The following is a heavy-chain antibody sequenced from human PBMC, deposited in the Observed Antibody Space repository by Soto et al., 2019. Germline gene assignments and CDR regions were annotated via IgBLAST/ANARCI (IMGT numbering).Heavy chain of an antibody. CDR1: GGTFSSYA. CDR3: ARNAGAGTVSDY. D-gene: IGHD6-19*01. J-gene: IGHJ4*02. CDR2: IIPIFGTA. V-gene: IGHV1-69*13. Sequence: SVKVSCKASGGTFSSYAISWVREAPGQGLEWMGGIIPIFGTANYAQKFQGRVTITADESTSTAYMELSSLRSEDTAVYYCARNAGAGTVSDYWGQGTLVTVSS.